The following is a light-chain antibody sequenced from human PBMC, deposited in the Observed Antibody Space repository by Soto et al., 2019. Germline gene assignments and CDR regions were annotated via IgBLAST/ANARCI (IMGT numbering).Light chain of an antibody. CDR3: QQYNYWWT. CDR2: GAS. V-gene: IGKV3-15*01. J-gene: IGKJ1*01. Sequence: VLTQAPVTLYMSPGERATLSCRASQSVNRALAWYQQKPGQAPRLLLYGASTRATGIPARFSVSGSGTEFTLTISSLQSEDFAVYYCQQYNYWWTFGQGTKVEI. CDR1: QSVNRA.